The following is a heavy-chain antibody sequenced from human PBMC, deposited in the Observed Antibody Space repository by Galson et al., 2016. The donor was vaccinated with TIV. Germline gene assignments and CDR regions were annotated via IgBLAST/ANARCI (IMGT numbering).Heavy chain of an antibody. J-gene: IGHJ5*02. Sequence: SVKVSCKASGGTFNSYGISWVRQAPGQGLQWMGGIIPVFGTTKYSQDFQGSVAVTADESTGTAYMELSGLRFDDTAVYFCARSRGNSYGYVDPWGQGTLVTVSA. CDR3: ARSRGNSYGYVDP. CDR2: IIPVFGTT. D-gene: IGHD5-18*01. CDR1: GGTFNSYG. V-gene: IGHV1-69*13.